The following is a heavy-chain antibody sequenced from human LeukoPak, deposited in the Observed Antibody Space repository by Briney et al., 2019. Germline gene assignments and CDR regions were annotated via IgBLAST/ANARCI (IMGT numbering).Heavy chain of an antibody. D-gene: IGHD1-26*01. CDR2: LYHTGST. CDR1: GGSISSGGYS. CDR3: AREGGTRLDY. V-gene: IGHV4-30-2*01. J-gene: IGHJ4*02. Sequence: SQTLSLTCAVSGGSISSGGYSWSWIRQPPGKGLEWIGYLYHTGSTSYNPSLKSRVTMSVDTSKNQFSLKLSSVTAADTAVYYCAREGGTRLDYWGQGTLVTVSS.